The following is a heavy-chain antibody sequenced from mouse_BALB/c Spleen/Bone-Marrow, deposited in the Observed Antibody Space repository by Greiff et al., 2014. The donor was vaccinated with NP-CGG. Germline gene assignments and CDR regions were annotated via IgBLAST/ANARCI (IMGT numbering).Heavy chain of an antibody. D-gene: IGHD2-4*01. CDR2: IVPANGNT. Sequence: VQLQQSGAELVKPGASVKLSCTTSGFNIKDTYMHWVELRPEQGLEWIGRIVPANGNTKYAPKFQGKATITADTSSNTAYLQLSSLTSEDTAVYFCASYDYGYYFDYWGQGTTLTVSS. V-gene: IGHV14-3*02. J-gene: IGHJ2*01. CDR1: GFNIKDTY. CDR3: ASYDYGYYFDY.